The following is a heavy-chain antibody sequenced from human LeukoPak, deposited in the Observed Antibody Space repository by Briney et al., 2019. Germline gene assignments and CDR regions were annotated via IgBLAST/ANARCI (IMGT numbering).Heavy chain of an antibody. Sequence: SETLSLTCAVYGGSFSGYYWSWIRQPPGKGLEWIGEINHSGSTNYNPSLKSRVTISVDTSKNQFSLKLSSVTAADTTVYYCARGPSDYYYDSSGYYYGAFDIWGQGTMVTVSS. J-gene: IGHJ3*02. D-gene: IGHD3-22*01. CDR1: GGSFSGYY. V-gene: IGHV4-34*01. CDR2: INHSGST. CDR3: ARGPSDYYYDSSGYYYGAFDI.